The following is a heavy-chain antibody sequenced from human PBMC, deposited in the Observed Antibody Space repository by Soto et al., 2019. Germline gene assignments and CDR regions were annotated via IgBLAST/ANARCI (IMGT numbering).Heavy chain of an antibody. D-gene: IGHD2-21*01. Sequence: DSLKISCKGSGYSFAGYWITWVRQKPGKGLEWMGRIDPSDSATNYSPAFRGHVTISGDRSINTVYLQWNNLQASDTAVDYCPPQMSTSENGHCVYYFDSWGQGTLVTVSS. CDR2: IDPSDSAT. J-gene: IGHJ4*02. CDR3: PPQMSTSENGHCVYYFDS. V-gene: IGHV5-10-1*01. CDR1: GYSFAGYW.